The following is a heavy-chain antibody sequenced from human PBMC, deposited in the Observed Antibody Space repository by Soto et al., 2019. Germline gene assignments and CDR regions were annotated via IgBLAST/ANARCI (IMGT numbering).Heavy chain of an antibody. CDR1: GGSFSGYY. V-gene: IGHV4-34*01. J-gene: IGHJ1*01. CDR2: INHSGST. D-gene: IGHD5-12*01. CDR3: ASNDIVATIPGRYFQH. Sequence: ETLSLTCAVYGGSFSGYYWSWIRQPPGKGLEWIGEINHSGSTNYNPSLKSRVTISVDTSKNQFSLKLSSVTAADTAVYYCASNDIVATIPGRYFQHWGQGTLVTVSS.